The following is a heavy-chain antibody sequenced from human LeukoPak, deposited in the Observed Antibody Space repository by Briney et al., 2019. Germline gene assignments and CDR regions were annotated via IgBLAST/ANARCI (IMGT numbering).Heavy chain of an antibody. V-gene: IGHV3-48*01. J-gene: IGHJ6*03. CDR2: ISSGSSTI. CDR1: GFTFSSYS. Sequence: GGSLRLSCAASGFTFSSYSMNWVRQAPGKGLEWVSYISSGSSTIYYADSVKGRFTISRDNAKNSLYLQMNSLRAEDTAVYYCAKPTAMVYYYYMDVWGKGTTVTVSS. CDR3: AKPTAMVYYYYMDV. D-gene: IGHD5-18*01.